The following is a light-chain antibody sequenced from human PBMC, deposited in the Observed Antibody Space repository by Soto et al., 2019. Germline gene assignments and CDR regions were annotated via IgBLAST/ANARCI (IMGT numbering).Light chain of an antibody. CDR2: EVN. V-gene: IGLV2-8*01. Sequence: QSALTQPPSASGSPGQSVTISCSGTSRDVGGYQYVSWYQQYPGKAPKLLIFEVNKRPSGVPNRFSGSRSGDTASLTVSALQPEDEADYFCTSYTDNDSLVVGGGTKLTVL. J-gene: IGLJ2*01. CDR1: SRDVGGYQY. CDR3: TSYTDNDSLV.